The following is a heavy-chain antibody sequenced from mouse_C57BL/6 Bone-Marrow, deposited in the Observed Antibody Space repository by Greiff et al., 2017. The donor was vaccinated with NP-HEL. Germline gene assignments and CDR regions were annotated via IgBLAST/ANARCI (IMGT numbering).Heavy chain of an antibody. CDR3: ARDGYYPYAMDY. Sequence: EVQLVESGGGLVQPGGSLKLSCAASGFTFSDYGMAWVRRAPRQGPEWVAFISNLAYSIYYADTVKGRFTISRENAKNTLYLEMSSLRSEDTAMYYCARDGYYPYAMDYWGQGTSVTVSS. J-gene: IGHJ4*01. CDR1: GFTFSDYG. V-gene: IGHV5-15*01. CDR2: ISNLAYSI. D-gene: IGHD2-3*01.